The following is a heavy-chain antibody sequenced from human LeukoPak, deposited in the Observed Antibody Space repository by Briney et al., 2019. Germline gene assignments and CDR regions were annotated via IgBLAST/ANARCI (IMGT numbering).Heavy chain of an antibody. V-gene: IGHV4-59*08. CDR2: IYYSGST. Sequence: PSETLSLTCTVSGGSISSYYWSWLRQPPGKGLEWIGYIYYSGSTNHNPSLKSRVTISVDTSKTQFSLKLSSVPAADTAVYYCARQARVGNWFDPWGQGTLVTVSS. D-gene: IGHD1-26*01. CDR3: ARQARVGNWFDP. CDR1: GGSISSYY. J-gene: IGHJ5*02.